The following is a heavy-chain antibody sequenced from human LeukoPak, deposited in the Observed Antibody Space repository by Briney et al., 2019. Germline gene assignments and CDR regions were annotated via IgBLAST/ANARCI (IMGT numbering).Heavy chain of an antibody. CDR1: GGSISSGDYY. V-gene: IGHV4-30-4*01. Sequence: SETLSLTCTVSGGSISSGDYYWSWIRQPPGKGLEWIGYIYYSGSTCYNPSLKSRVTISVDTSKNQFSLKLSSVTAADMAVYYCARFYSSSDNWFDPWGQGTLVTVSS. D-gene: IGHD6-13*01. J-gene: IGHJ5*02. CDR2: IYYSGST. CDR3: ARFYSSSDNWFDP.